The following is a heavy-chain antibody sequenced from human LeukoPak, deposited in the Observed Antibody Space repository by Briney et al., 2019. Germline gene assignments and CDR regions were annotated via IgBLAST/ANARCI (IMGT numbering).Heavy chain of an antibody. D-gene: IGHD4-23*01. V-gene: IGHV3-9*01. CDR3: AKDYGGNHWFDY. J-gene: IGHJ4*02. CDR2: ISWDSGAI. Sequence: VSGISWDSGAIGYADSVKGRFTISRDNAKNSLYLQMDSLRAEDTALYYCAKDYGGNHWFDYWGQGTLVTVSS.